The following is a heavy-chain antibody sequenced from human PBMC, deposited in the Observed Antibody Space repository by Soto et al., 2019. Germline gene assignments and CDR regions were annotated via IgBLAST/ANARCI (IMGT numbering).Heavy chain of an antibody. CDR2: IYHSGST. CDR3: ARGRYYYDSSGYGAFDI. CDR1: GGSISSSNW. D-gene: IGHD3-22*01. J-gene: IGHJ3*02. Sequence: SETLSLTCAVSGGSISSSNWWSWVRQPPGKGLEWIGEIYHSGSTNYNPSLKSRVTISVDKSKNQFSLKLSSVTAADTAVYYCARGRYYYDSSGYGAFDIWGQGTMVTVSS. V-gene: IGHV4-4*02.